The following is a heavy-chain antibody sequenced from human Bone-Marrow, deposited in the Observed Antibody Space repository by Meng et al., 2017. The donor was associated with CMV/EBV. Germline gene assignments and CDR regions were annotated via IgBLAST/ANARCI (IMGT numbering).Heavy chain of an antibody. Sequence: SGSPFTGYYMHWVRQAPGQGLEWMGWINPNSGGTNYAQKFQGRVTMTRDTSISTAYMELSRLRSDDTAVYYCARVGVPAAIPPWFDPWGQGTLVTVSS. CDR2: INPNSGGT. V-gene: IGHV1-2*02. CDR1: GSPFTGYY. D-gene: IGHD2-2*01. J-gene: IGHJ5*02. CDR3: ARVGVPAAIPPWFDP.